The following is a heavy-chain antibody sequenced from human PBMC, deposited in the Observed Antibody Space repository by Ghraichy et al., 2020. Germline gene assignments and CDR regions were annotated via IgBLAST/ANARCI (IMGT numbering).Heavy chain of an antibody. J-gene: IGHJ3*02. CDR1: GFIFSTYA. CDR3: ARELTIFGVVIIRYDAFDI. V-gene: IGHV3-30-3*01. CDR2: ISFDGGIT. D-gene: IGHD3-3*01. Sequence: LSLTCAASGFIFSTYAMHWVRQAPGKGLEWVAVISFDGGITKYADSVKGRFTISRDSSKNTLYLQMNSLRAEDTAVYFCARELTIFGVVIIRYDAFDIWGQGTMVTVSS.